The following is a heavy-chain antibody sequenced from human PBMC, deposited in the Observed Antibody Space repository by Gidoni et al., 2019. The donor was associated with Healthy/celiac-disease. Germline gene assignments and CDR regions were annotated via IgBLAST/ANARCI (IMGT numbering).Heavy chain of an antibody. CDR2: ISSSSSYI. D-gene: IGHD3-10*01. CDR1: GFTFSRYS. V-gene: IGHV3-21*01. CDR3: ARVGFVGPEAGYYYYGMDV. J-gene: IGHJ6*02. Sequence: EVQLVESGGGLVKPGGSLRLSCAASGFTFSRYSLNWVRQAPGKGLEWVSSISSSSSYIYYADSVKGRFTISRDNAKNSLYLQMNSLRAEDTAVYYCARVGFVGPEAGYYYYGMDVWGQGTTVTVSS.